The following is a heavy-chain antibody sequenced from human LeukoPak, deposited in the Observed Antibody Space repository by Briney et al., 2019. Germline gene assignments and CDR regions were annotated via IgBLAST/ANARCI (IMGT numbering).Heavy chain of an antibody. D-gene: IGHD1-1*01. CDR1: GFSFTSYA. Sequence: SGGSLRLSCSASGFSFTSYAMNGVRQATGKGLEWVSSITTGSSYIYYADSVRGRFSVSRDNAKNSLYLEMNSLRAEDTAVYYCARVEATTARSYYYYYMDVWGKGTTVTVSS. CDR3: ARVEATTARSYYYYYMDV. J-gene: IGHJ6*03. CDR2: ITTGSSYI. V-gene: IGHV3-21*06.